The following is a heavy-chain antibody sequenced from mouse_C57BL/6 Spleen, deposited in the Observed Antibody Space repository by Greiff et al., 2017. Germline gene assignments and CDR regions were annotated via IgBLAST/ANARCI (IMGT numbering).Heavy chain of an antibody. D-gene: IGHD2-4*01. CDR3: AKGRYDYDGAWFAY. V-gene: IGHV1-37*01. CDR1: GYSFTGYF. CDR2: INPYNGDT. Sequence: EVKLMESGPELVKPGASVKISCKASGYSFTGYFMNWVKQSHGKSLEWIGRINPYNGDTFYNQKFKGKATLTVDKSSSTAHMELLSLTSEDFAVYYCAKGRYDYDGAWFAYWGQGTLVTVSA. J-gene: IGHJ3*01.